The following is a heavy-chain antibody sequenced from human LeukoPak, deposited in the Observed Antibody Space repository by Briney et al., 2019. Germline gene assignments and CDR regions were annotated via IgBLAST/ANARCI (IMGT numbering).Heavy chain of an antibody. V-gene: IGHV4-34*01. CDR2: INHSGST. D-gene: IGHD2-2*01. J-gene: IGHJ4*02. CDR1: GGSFSGYY. CDR3: AKGTRGYCSSTSCYVDEGYSFDY. Sequence: SETLSLTCAVYGGSFSGYYWSWIRQPPGKGLEWIGEINHSGSTNYNPSLKSRVTISVDTSKNQFSLKLSSVTAADTAVYYCAKGTRGYCSSTSCYVDEGYSFDYWGQGTLVTVSS.